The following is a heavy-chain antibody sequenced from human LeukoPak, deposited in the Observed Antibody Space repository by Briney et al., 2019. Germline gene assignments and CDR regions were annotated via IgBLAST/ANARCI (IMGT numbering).Heavy chain of an antibody. D-gene: IGHD2-21*01. CDR2: ISGSGDST. J-gene: IGHJ4*02. V-gene: IGHV3-23*01. CDR3: AKAGTANCGGDCYSNY. CDR1: GFTFSSYA. Sequence: GGSLRLSCAASGFTFSSYAMSWVRQAPGKGLEWVSAISGSGDSTYYADSVKGRFTVSRDNSKNTLYLQMNSLRAEDTAVYYCAKAGTANCGGDCYSNYWGQGTLVTVPS.